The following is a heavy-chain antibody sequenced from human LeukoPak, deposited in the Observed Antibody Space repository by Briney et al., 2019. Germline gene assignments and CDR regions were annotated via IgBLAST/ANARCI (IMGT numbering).Heavy chain of an antibody. Sequence: GGSRRLSCAASGFTFTNAWMSWVRQAPGKGLEWVGRIKSKGDGETTDYTAPVKGRFTISRDDSKTTLFLQMNSLKTEDTAVYYCVWVRGYNYALDPWSQGTLVTVSS. J-gene: IGHJ5*02. D-gene: IGHD5-18*01. CDR2: IKSKGDGETT. V-gene: IGHV3-15*01. CDR1: GFTFTNAW. CDR3: VWVRGYNYALDP.